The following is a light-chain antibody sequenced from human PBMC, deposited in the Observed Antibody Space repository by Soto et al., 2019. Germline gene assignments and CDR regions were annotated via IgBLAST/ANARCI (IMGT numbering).Light chain of an antibody. J-gene: IGKJ5*01. CDR3: QHRMNWPLT. V-gene: IGKV3D-20*02. CDR1: QSVSSSY. Sequence: EVVMTQSPATLSVSPGERATLSCGASQSVSSSYLAWYQQEPGLAPRLLIYAASTRATGIPGRFSGSGSETDFTLTISSLEPEDFAVYYCQHRMNWPLTFGQGTRLEIK. CDR2: AAS.